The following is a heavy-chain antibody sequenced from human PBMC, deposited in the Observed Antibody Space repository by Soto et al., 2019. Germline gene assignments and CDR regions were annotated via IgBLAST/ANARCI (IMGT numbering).Heavy chain of an antibody. D-gene: IGHD6-13*01. Sequence: WTWIRPPPGKGLEWIGYIYYSGRTNYNPSLKSRVTISVDTSKNQFSLHLSSVTAADTAVYYCASHTSSWYIDYWGQGTLVTVSS. J-gene: IGHJ4*02. CDR2: IYYSGRT. V-gene: IGHV4-59*08. CDR3: ASHTSSWYIDY.